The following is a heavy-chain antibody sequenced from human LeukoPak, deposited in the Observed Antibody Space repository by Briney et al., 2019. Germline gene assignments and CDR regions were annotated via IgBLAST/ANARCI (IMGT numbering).Heavy chain of an antibody. CDR2: IKNKGDGGTT. J-gene: IGHJ6*02. CDR1: GFIFSNAW. Sequence: GGSLRLSCAASGFIFSNAWMNWVRQAPGKGLEWVGRIKNKGDGGTTGYGAPVKGRFTISRDDSKNTLYLQMNSLRAEDTAVYICVAGGAKWPYGIDVWGQGTTVTVSS. CDR3: VAGGAKWPYGIDV. V-gene: IGHV3-15*01. D-gene: IGHD4/OR15-4a*01.